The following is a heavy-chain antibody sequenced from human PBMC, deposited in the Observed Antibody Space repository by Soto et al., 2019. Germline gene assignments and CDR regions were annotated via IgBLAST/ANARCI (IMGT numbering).Heavy chain of an antibody. CDR3: ARHYYDSSGYPAPYYHGLDV. CDR1: GGSISSSCYY. Sequence: PSETLSLTCTVSGGSISSSCYYWGWIRQSPGEGREWIGTIFYNGTTYYNPSLECRITIAQDTTNNQLPLKLTTVTAADTAVYYCARHYYDSSGYPAPYYHGLDVWGQGTTVTVSS. CDR2: IFYNGTT. D-gene: IGHD3-22*01. J-gene: IGHJ6*02. V-gene: IGHV4-39*01.